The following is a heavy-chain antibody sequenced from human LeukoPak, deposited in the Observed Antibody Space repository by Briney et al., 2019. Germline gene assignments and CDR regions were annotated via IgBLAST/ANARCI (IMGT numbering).Heavy chain of an antibody. J-gene: IGHJ4*02. CDR3: ARSKAGGY. CDR2: IDQEGGEQ. CDR1: GFNFSNYW. D-gene: IGHD3-10*01. V-gene: IGHV3-7*01. Sequence: GGSLRLSCVVSGFNFSNYWMSWVRQAPGKGLEWVANIDQEGGEQNYVDSVKGRFSISRDNAKTSVYLQMNSLKVEDTAFYYCARSKAGGYWGQGTLVTVSS.